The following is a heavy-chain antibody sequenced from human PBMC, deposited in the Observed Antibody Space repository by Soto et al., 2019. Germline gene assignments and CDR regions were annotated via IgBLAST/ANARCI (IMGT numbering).Heavy chain of an antibody. CDR1: GYTFTSYA. CDR2: INAGNGNT. J-gene: IGHJ4*02. CDR3: ARDPFRVVLTTNDY. Sequence: ASVKVSCKASGYTFTSYAMHWVCQAPGQRLEWMGWINAGNGNTKYSQKFQGRVTITRDTSASTAYMELSSLRSEDTAVYYCARDPFRVVLTTNDYWGQGTLVTVSS. V-gene: IGHV1-3*01. D-gene: IGHD3-9*01.